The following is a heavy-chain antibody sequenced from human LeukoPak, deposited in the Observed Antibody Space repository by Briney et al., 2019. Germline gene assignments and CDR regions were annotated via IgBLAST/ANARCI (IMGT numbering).Heavy chain of an antibody. D-gene: IGHD7-27*01. J-gene: IGHJ4*02. V-gene: IGHV3-30*04. Sequence: GGSLRLSCAASGFTFSSYAMHWVRQAPGKGLEWVAVISYDGSNKYYADSVKGRFTISRDNSKNTLYLQMNSLRAEDTAVYYCAKAPTGEAADYWGQGTLVTVSS. CDR2: ISYDGSNK. CDR3: AKAPTGEAADY. CDR1: GFTFSSYA.